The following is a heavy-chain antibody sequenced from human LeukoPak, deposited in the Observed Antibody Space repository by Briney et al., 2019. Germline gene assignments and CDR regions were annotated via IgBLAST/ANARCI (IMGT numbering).Heavy chain of an antibody. CDR2: IWYDGSNK. D-gene: IGHD3-22*01. CDR3: ARDISGYYYFVY. CDR1: GFAFRDYG. V-gene: IGHV3-33*01. Sequence: GGSLRLSCAASGFAFRDYGMHWVRQAPGKGLKGVAVIWYDGSNKYYAASVKGRFIISRDNSKNTLYLQMYSLRAEDRAMYYCARDISGYYYFVYGGQGTLVTVPS. J-gene: IGHJ4*02.